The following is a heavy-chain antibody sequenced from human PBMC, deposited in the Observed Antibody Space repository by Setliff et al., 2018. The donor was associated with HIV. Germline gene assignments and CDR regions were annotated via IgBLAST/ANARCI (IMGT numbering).Heavy chain of an antibody. CDR3: ATDLSSGYFYFTLHF. CDR1: GYTLTELS. V-gene: IGHV1-24*01. Sequence: GASVKVSCKVSGYTLTELSIHWVRQAPGKGLGWMGGFDPEDGEIIYAQKFQGTFTMTEDTSTDTVYMELSSLKSEDTAVYYCATDLSSGYFYFTLHFWGQGTLVTVSS. J-gene: IGHJ1*01. CDR2: FDPEDGEI. D-gene: IGHD3-22*01.